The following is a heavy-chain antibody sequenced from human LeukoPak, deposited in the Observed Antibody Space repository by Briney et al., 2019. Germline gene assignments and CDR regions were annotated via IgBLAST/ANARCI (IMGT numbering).Heavy chain of an antibody. CDR3: GRGVFGAKISNYYYYMDV. CDR2: IYYSGST. Sequence: KTSETLSLTCTVSGGSISSSSYYWGWIRQPPGKGLEWIGSIYYSGSTYYNPSLKSRVTISVDTSKNQFSLKLSSVTAADTAVYFCGRGVFGAKISNYYYYMDVWGKGTTVTVSS. D-gene: IGHD5-12*01. CDR1: GGSISSSSYY. V-gene: IGHV4-39*07. J-gene: IGHJ6*03.